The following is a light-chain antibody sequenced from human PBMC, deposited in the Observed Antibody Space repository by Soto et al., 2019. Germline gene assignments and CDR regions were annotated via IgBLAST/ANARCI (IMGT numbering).Light chain of an antibody. CDR3: QQYGSSPPWT. V-gene: IGKV3-20*01. J-gene: IGKJ1*01. Sequence: EIVLTQSPGTLSLSPGERATLSCRASQSVSSSYLAWYQQKPGQAPRLLIYGASSRATGIPDRFSGSGSATDFTLTISRLEPEEFAVYYCQQYGSSPPWTFGQGTKVEIK. CDR1: QSVSSSY. CDR2: GAS.